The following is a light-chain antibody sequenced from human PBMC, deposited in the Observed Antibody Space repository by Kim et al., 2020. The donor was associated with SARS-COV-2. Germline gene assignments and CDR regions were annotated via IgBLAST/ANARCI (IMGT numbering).Light chain of an antibody. CDR2: DAF. V-gene: IGKV3-11*01. Sequence: EIVLTQSPATLSLSPGERATLSCRASESVGSYLAWYQQRPGQAPRLLIRDAFDRATGIPARFSGGGSGTDYTLTISSLEPEDFAVYYCLQRANWPVTFGGGTKVDIK. J-gene: IGKJ4*01. CDR1: ESVGSY. CDR3: LQRANWPVT.